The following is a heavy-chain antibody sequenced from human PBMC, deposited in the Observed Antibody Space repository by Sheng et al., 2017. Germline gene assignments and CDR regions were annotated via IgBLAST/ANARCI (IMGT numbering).Heavy chain of an antibody. CDR1: GFTFSNYW. V-gene: IGHV3-74*01. CDR3: TTLDN. J-gene: IGHJ4*02. CDR2: MNTDGSIT. Sequence: EVQLVESGGGLVQPGGSLRLSCAASGFTFSNYWMHWVRQVPGKGLVWVSRMNTDGSITNYADSVKGRFTITRDNAENTLFLQMNSLRAEDTAVYYCTTLDNWGQGTLVTVSS.